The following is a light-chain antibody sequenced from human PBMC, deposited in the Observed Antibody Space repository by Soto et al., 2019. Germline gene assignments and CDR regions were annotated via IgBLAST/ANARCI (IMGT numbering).Light chain of an antibody. V-gene: IGKV3-20*01. CDR1: QSVSSSY. J-gene: IGKJ1*01. Sequence: EIVLTQSPGTLSLSPGERATLSCRASQSVSSSYLAWYQQKPGQAPRILIYGASSRATGIPDRFSGSGSGTHFTLTISSLEPEDVAVYYCQQYVSAPRTFGQGTKVEIK. CDR3: QQYVSAPRT. CDR2: GAS.